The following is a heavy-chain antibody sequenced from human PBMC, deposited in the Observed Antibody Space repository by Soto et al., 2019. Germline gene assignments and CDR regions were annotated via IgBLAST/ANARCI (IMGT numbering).Heavy chain of an antibody. Sequence: LRLSCVASRFTFPNYWMSSVRQPPGKGLEWVANMKPDGGEINYVDSVKGRFTISRDNAKNLMYLQMNSLSVEDTAVYYCGRDRGYSSFDYWGQGTPVTVS. CDR1: RFTFPNYW. J-gene: IGHJ4*02. D-gene: IGHD4-4*01. CDR3: GRDRGYSSFDY. CDR2: MKPDGGEI. V-gene: IGHV3-7*03.